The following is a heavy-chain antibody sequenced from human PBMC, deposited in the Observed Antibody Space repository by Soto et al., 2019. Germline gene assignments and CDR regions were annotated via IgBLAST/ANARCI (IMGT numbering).Heavy chain of an antibody. CDR1: GFTFSDHY. CDR2: SRSKPNNYIT. V-gene: IGHV3-72*01. D-gene: IGHD6-19*01. J-gene: IGHJ6*02. CDR3: ASHTVSAILPAMDV. Sequence: TGGSLRLSCAASGFTFSDHYMDWVRQAPGKGLEWIGRSRSKPNNYITEYAASVKGRFTISRDESKNSVFLQMEGLKTEDTAIYLCASHTVSAILPAMDVCHQGNAVTVSS.